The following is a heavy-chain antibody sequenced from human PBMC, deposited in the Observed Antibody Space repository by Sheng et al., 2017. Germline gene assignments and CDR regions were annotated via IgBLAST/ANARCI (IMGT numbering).Heavy chain of an antibody. Sequence: QVQLVQSGAEVKKPGSSVKVSCKASGGTFSNYAISWVRQAPGQGLEWMGGIIPIFGTTNYAQKFQGRVTITADESTSTAYMELTSLKSEDTAVYHCARDRTVTTQPDHYYAMDVWGQGTAVTVSS. V-gene: IGHV1-69*13. J-gene: IGHJ6*02. CDR2: IIPIFGTT. CDR1: GGTFSNYA. D-gene: IGHD4-17*01. CDR3: ARDRTVTTQPDHYYAMDV.